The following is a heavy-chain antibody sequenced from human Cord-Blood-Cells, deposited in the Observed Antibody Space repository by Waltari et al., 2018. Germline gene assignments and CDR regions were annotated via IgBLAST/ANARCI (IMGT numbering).Heavy chain of an antibody. V-gene: IGHV1-18*01. D-gene: IGHD3-3*01. CDR3: ARGRLRFLEWSYFDY. Sequence: QVQLVQSGAEVKKPGASVKVSCKASGYTFTSYGIRWERQATGQGLEWMGWISAYNGNTNYAQKLQGRVTMTTDTSTSTAYMELRSLRSDDTAVYYCARGRLRFLEWSYFDYWGQGTLVTVSS. J-gene: IGHJ4*02. CDR1: GYTFTSYG. CDR2: ISAYNGNT.